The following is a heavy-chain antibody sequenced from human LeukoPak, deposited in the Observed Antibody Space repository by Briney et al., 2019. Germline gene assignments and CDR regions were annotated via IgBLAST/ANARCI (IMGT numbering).Heavy chain of an antibody. D-gene: IGHD3-10*01. CDR2: IYYSGST. V-gene: IGHV4-31*03. Sequence: PSETLSLTCIVSGGSISSGGYYWSWIRQHPGKGLEWIGYIYYSGSTYYNPSLKSRVTISVDTSKNQFSLKLSSVTAADTAVYYCARDSLTMVRGVSHWYFDLWGRGTLVTVSS. CDR3: ARDSLTMVRGVSHWYFDL. J-gene: IGHJ2*01. CDR1: GGSISSGGYY.